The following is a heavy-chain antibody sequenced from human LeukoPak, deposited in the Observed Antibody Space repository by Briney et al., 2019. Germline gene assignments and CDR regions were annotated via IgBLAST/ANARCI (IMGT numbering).Heavy chain of an antibody. D-gene: IGHD6-13*01. J-gene: IGHJ6*02. V-gene: IGHV3-7*03. Sequence: GGSLRLSYAASGFTFSSYWMSWVRQAPGKGLEWVANIKQDGSEKYYVDSVKGRFTISRDNAKNSLYLQMNSLRAEDTAVYYCAREGVERQYSSSWYVKGYHYGMDVWGQGTTVTVSS. CDR2: IKQDGSEK. CDR3: AREGVERQYSSSWYVKGYHYGMDV. CDR1: GFTFSSYW.